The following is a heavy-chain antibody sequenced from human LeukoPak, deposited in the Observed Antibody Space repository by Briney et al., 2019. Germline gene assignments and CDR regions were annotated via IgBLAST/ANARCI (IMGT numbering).Heavy chain of an antibody. CDR1: EFTFDDYA. J-gene: IGHJ4*02. V-gene: IGHV3-9*01. D-gene: IGHD3-22*01. CDR3: AKDIGGYAFDY. Sequence: PGGCLRLSCVASEFTFDDYAMHWVRQAPGRGREWVSGISWIGGSIGYADSVKGRFTISREHAKKSLYLQMNRLRAEDTALYYCAKDIGGYAFDYWGQGTLVTVSS. CDR2: ISWIGGSI.